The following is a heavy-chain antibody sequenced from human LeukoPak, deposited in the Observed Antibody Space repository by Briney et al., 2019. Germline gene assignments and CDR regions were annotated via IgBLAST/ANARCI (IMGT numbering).Heavy chain of an antibody. CDR3: ANPGRYSSGWVFPPCFDY. V-gene: IGHV3-23*01. J-gene: IGHJ4*02. D-gene: IGHD6-19*01. CDR1: GFTFSSYA. CDR2: ISGSGGST. Sequence: GGSLRLSCAASGFTFSSYAMSWVRQAPGKGLEWVSAISGSGGSTYYADSVKGRFTISRDNSKSTLYLQMNSLRAEDTAVYYCANPGRYSSGWVFPPCFDYWGQGTLVTVSS.